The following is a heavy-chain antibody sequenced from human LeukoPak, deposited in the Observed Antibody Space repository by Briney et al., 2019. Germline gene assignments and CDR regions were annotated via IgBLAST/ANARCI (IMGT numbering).Heavy chain of an antibody. V-gene: IGHV3-23*01. Sequence: GGSLRLSCAASGFTFSSYAMSWVRQAPGKGLEWVSAISGSGGSTYYADSVKGRFTISRDNSENTLYLQMNSLRAEDTAVYYCAKDVVAGTFFDYWGQGTLVTVSS. D-gene: IGHD6-19*01. CDR2: ISGSGGST. J-gene: IGHJ4*02. CDR3: AKDVVAGTFFDY. CDR1: GFTFSSYA.